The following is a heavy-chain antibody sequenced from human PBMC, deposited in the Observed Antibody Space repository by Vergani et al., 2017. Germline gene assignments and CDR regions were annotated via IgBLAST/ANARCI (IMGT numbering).Heavy chain of an antibody. CDR2: ISAYNGNT. Sequence: QVQLVQSGAEVKKPGASVKVSCKASGYTFTSYGISWVRQAPGQGLEWMGWISAYNGNTNYAQKLQGRVTMTTDTSTSTAYMELSSLRSEDTAVYYCATDVGADYGDYAYYMDVWGKGTTVTVSS. V-gene: IGHV1-18*04. CDR3: ATDVGADYGDYAYYMDV. J-gene: IGHJ6*03. CDR1: GYTFTSYG. D-gene: IGHD4-17*01.